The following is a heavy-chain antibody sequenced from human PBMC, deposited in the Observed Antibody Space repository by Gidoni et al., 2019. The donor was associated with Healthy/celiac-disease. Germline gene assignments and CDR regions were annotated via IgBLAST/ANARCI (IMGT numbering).Heavy chain of an antibody. J-gene: IGHJ6*02. V-gene: IGHV1-18*04. CDR3: AREGNYGDYGPYYYYYGMDV. CDR2: ISAYNGNT. D-gene: IGHD4-17*01. Sequence: QVQLVQSGAEVKKPGASVKVSCKASGYTFTSYGISWVRQAPGQGLEWMGWISAYNGNTNYAQKLQGRVTMTTDTSTSTAYMELRSLRSDDTAVYYCAREGNYGDYGPYYYYYGMDVWGQGTTVTVSS. CDR1: GYTFTSYG.